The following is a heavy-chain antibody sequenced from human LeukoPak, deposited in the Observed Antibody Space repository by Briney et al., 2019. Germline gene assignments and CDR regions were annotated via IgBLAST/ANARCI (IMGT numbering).Heavy chain of an antibody. V-gene: IGHV3-30-3*01. Sequence: GGSLRLSCAASGFTFSSYAMHWVRQAPGKGLEWVAVISYDGSNKYYADSVKGRFTISRDNAKNSLYLQMNSLREEDTAVYYCASFYEGRDNYYYGMDVWGQGTTVTVSS. CDR1: GFTFSSYA. J-gene: IGHJ6*02. D-gene: IGHD3-10*01. CDR2: ISYDGSNK. CDR3: ASFYEGRDNYYYGMDV.